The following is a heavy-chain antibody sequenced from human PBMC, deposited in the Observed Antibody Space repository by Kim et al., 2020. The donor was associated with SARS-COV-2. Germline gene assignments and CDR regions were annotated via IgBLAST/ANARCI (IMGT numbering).Heavy chain of an antibody. J-gene: IGHJ6*02. CDR3: ARDLDYYGMDV. Sequence: STYYADAWKGRFTIARDNSKNTLYLQMNSLRAEDTAVYYCARDLDYYGMDVWGQGTTVTVSS. CDR2: ST. V-gene: IGHV3-53*01.